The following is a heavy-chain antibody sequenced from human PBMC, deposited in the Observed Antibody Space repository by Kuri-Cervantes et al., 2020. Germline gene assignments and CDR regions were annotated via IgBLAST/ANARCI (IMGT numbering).Heavy chain of an antibody. CDR3: AIDTSCRGCSCYPRFDP. CDR2: ISSSSSTI. D-gene: IGHD2-15*01. CDR1: GFIFSYYT. V-gene: IGHV3-48*01. J-gene: IGHJ5*02. Sequence: GGSLRLSCAASGFIFSYYTMNLVRQAPGKGLEWISYISSSSSTIYYADSVKGRFTISRDDSKETLYLQMDSLRAEDASVYDCAIDTSCRGCSCYPRFDPWGQGTLVTVSS.